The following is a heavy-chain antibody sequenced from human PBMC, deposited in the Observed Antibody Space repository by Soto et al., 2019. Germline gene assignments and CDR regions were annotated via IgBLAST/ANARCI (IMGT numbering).Heavy chain of an antibody. CDR1: GFTFSSYA. Sequence: EVQLLESGGDLIQPGGSLRLSCAASGFTFSSYAMSWVRQAPGKGLGWVSAISSSGGSTFYADSGKGRFTISRDNSRNTLYLQMNSLRAEDTAIYYCAKYQPMTQPLPYFDSWGQGTLVTVSS. V-gene: IGHV3-23*01. D-gene: IGHD6-25*01. J-gene: IGHJ4*02. CDR2: ISSSGGST. CDR3: AKYQPMTQPLPYFDS.